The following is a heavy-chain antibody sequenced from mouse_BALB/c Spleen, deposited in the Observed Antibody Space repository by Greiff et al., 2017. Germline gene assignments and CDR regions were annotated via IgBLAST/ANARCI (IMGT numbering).Heavy chain of an antibody. CDR1: GYTFTSYW. V-gene: IGHV1-69*02. Sequence: QVQLQQPGAELVRPGASVKLSCKASGYTFTSYWINWVKQRPGQGLEWIGNIYPSDSYTNYNQKFKDKATLTVDKSSSTAYMQLSSPTSEDSAVYYCTRSAGSTPYYFDYWGQGTTLTVSS. J-gene: IGHJ2*01. CDR3: TRSAGSTPYYFDY. D-gene: IGHD1-1*01. CDR2: IYPSDSYT.